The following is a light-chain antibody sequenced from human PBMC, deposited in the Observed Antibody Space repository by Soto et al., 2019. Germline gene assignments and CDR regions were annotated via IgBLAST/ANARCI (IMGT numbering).Light chain of an antibody. V-gene: IGKV3-20*01. CDR1: QSVTSY. CDR3: QQHGAT. CDR2: GAS. Sequence: EIVLTQSPATLSLSPGERATLSCRASQSVTSYLVWYQQRPGQAPRLLIYGASSRATGIPDRFSGGGSGTDFTLTISRLEPEDFAVYYCQQHGATFGQGTKVDI. J-gene: IGKJ1*01.